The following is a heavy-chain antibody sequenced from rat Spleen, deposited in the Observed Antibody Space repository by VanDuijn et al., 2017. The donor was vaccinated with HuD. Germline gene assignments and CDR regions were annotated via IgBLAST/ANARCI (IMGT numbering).Heavy chain of an antibody. CDR2: IWNTGGT. D-gene: IGHD1-12*01. CDR3: ASLITMMRDFDY. J-gene: IGHJ2*01. Sequence: QVQLKESGPGLVQPSQTLSLTCTVAGFSLTSYNVHWVRQPPGKGLEWMGVIWNTGGTRYNSALKSRLSISKDTSKSQVFLKMNSLQTEDTATYYCASLITMMRDFDYWGQGVMVTVSS. CDR1: GFSLTSYN. V-gene: IGHV2-41*01.